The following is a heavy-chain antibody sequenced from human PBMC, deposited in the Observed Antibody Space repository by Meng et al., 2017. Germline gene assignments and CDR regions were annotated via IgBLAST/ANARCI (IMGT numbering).Heavy chain of an antibody. CDR3: ARAGYCSGGSCKTGWFDP. V-gene: IGHV4-38-2*02. CDR1: GYSISSGYY. CDR2: IYHSGST. Sequence: ESLKISCTVSGYSISSGYYWGWIRQPPGKGLEWIGSIYHSGSTYYNPSLKSRVTISVDTSKNQFSLKLSSVTAADTAVYYCARAGYCSGGSCKTGWFDPWGQGTLVTVSS. J-gene: IGHJ5*02. D-gene: IGHD2-15*01.